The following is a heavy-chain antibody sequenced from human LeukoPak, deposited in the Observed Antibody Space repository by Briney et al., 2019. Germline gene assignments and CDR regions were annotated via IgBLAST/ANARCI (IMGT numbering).Heavy chain of an antibody. Sequence: GGSLRLSCAASGFTFSDYYMSWIRQAPGKGLEWVSYISSSGSTIYYADSVKGRFTISRDNAKNSLYLQMNSLRAEDTAVYYCARVQGGLEYSSSSNNNWFDPWGQGTLVTVSS. CDR2: ISSSGSTI. CDR3: ARVQGGLEYSSSSNNNWFDP. CDR1: GFTFSDYY. D-gene: IGHD6-6*01. V-gene: IGHV3-11*04. J-gene: IGHJ5*02.